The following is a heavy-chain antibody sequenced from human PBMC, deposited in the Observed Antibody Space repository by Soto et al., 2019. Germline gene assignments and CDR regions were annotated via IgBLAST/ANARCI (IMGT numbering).Heavy chain of an antibody. D-gene: IGHD3-10*01. J-gene: IGHJ3*02. CDR1: GGTFSSYA. CDR2: IIPIFGTA. CDR3: AREQSDYYGHDAFDI. Sequence: AAVKVTCKASGGTFSSYAISWVRQAPGQGLEWMGGIIPIFGTANYAQKFQGRVTITADESTSTAYMELGSVTAADTAVYYCAREQSDYYGHDAFDIWAKGQWSTSPQ. V-gene: IGHV1-69*13.